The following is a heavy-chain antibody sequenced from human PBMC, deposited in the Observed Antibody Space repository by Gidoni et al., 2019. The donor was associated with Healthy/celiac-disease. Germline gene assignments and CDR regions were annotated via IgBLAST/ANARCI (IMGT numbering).Heavy chain of an antibody. Sequence: QVQLVESGGGVVQPGRSLRLSCAVSGFTVSSYGMHWVRQVQDKGLEWVAVISYDGRNKNYADSVKGRFTISRDSSKNTLYLQMNSLRAEDTAVYYCAKEKSDYARLYYFDYWGQGTLVTVSS. CDR3: AKEKSDYARLYYFDY. CDR2: ISYDGRNK. CDR1: GFTVSSYG. V-gene: IGHV3-30*18. D-gene: IGHD4-17*01. J-gene: IGHJ4*02.